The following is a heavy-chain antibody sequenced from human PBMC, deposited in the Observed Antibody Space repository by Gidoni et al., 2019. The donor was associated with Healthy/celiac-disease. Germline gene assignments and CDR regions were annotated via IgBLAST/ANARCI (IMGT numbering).Heavy chain of an antibody. J-gene: IGHJ4*02. CDR1: GFTFDDYA. CDR2: ISWNSGSI. CDR3: AKDIRSVGGSGWPDY. V-gene: IGHV3-9*01. D-gene: IGHD6-19*01. Sequence: EVQLVESGGGLVQPGRSLRLSCAASGFTFDDYAMHWVRQAPGKGLEWVSGISWNSGSIGYADSVKGRFTISRDNAKNSLYLQMNSLRAEDTALYYCAKDIRSVGGSGWPDYWGQGTLVTVSS.